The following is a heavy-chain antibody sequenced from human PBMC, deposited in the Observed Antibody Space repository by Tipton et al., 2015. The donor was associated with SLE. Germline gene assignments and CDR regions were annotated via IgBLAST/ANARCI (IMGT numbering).Heavy chain of an antibody. CDR2: ISYDGSNK. Sequence: SLRLSCAASGFTFSSYAMHWVRQAPGKGLEWVAVISYDGSNKYYADSVKGRFTISRDNSKNTLYLQMNSLRAEDTTVYYCAGELVDAFDIWGQGTMVTVSS. J-gene: IGHJ3*02. CDR1: GFTFSSYA. CDR3: AGELVDAFDI. V-gene: IGHV3-30*04.